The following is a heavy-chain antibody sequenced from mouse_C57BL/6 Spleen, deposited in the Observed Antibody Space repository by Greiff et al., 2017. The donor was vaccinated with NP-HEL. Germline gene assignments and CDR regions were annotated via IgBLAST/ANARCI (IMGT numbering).Heavy chain of an antibody. J-gene: IGHJ2*01. CDR3: ARGIYYDYESFDY. Sequence: EVKLVESGGGLVKPGGSLKLSCAASGFTFSDYGMHWVRQAPEKGLEWVAYISSGSSTIYYADTVKGRFTISRDNAKNTLFLQMNSLRSEDTAMYYCARGIYYDYESFDYWGQGTTLTVSS. CDR1: GFTFSDYG. CDR2: ISSGSSTI. D-gene: IGHD2-4*01. V-gene: IGHV5-17*01.